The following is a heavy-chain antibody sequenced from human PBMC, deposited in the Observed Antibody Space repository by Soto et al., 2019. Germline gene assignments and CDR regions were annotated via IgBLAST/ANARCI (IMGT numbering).Heavy chain of an antibody. CDR2: IHYSGST. V-gene: IGHV4-59*01. J-gene: IGHJ5*02. D-gene: IGHD6-6*01. Sequence: PSETLSLTCTVSGDSISSYYWGWIRRPPGKGLEWIGYIHYSGSTNYNPSLKSRVTISVDTPKNQFSLKVNSMTAADTAVYYCARGGLAARKGRWFDPWGQGTLVTVSS. CDR1: GDSISSYY. CDR3: ARGGLAARKGRWFDP.